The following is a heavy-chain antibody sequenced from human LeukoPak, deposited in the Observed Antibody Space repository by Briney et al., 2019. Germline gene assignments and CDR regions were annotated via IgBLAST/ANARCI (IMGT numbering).Heavy chain of an antibody. CDR1: GFTFSSYG. V-gene: IGHV3-30*02. J-gene: IGHJ4*02. CDR3: AKDLRPITIFGVVIIGGFDY. CDR2: IRYDGSNK. Sequence: GGSLRLSCAASGFTFSSYGMHWVRQAPGKGLEWVAFIRYDGSNKYYADSVKGRFTISRDNSKNTLYLQMNSLRAEDTAAYYCAKDLRPITIFGVVIIGGFDYWGQGTLVTVSS. D-gene: IGHD3-3*01.